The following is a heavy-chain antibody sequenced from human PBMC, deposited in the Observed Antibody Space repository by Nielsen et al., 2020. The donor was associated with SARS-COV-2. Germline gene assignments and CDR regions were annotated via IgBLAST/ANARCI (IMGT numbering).Heavy chain of an antibody. CDR3: ARDQAVAGLRRGTYYYGMDV. D-gene: IGHD6-19*01. J-gene: IGHJ6*02. V-gene: IGHV3-11*05. Sequence: WIRQPPGKGLEWVSYISSSSSYTNYADSVKGRFTISRDNAKNSLYLQMNSLRAEDTAVYYCARDQAVAGLRRGTYYYGMDVWGQGTTVTVSS. CDR2: ISSSSSYT.